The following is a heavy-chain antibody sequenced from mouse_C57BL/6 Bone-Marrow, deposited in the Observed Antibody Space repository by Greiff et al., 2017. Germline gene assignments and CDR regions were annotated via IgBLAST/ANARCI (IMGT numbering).Heavy chain of an antibody. J-gene: IGHJ3*01. D-gene: IGHD2-1*01. V-gene: IGHV1-5*01. Sequence: SGTVLARPGASVKMSCKTSGYTFTSYWMHWVKQRPGQGLEWIGAIYPGNSDTSYNQKFKGKAKLTAVTSASTAYMELSSLTNEDSAVYYCTRSGYGNYPFAYWGQGTLVTVSA. CDR3: TRSGYGNYPFAY. CDR1: GYTFTSYW. CDR2: IYPGNSDT.